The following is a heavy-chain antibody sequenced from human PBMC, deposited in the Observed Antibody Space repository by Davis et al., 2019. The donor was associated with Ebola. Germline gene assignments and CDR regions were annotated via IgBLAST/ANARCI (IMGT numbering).Heavy chain of an antibody. V-gene: IGHV4-39*07. CDR3: ARGGQLVPFDY. CDR2: IYYSGST. CDR1: GGSISSSSYY. D-gene: IGHD6-6*01. J-gene: IGHJ4*02. Sequence: MPSETLSLTCTVSGGSISSSSYYWGWIRQPPGKGLEWIGSIYYSGSTYYNPSLKSRVTISVDTSKNQFSLKLSSVTAADTAVYYCARGGQLVPFDYWGQGTLVTVSS.